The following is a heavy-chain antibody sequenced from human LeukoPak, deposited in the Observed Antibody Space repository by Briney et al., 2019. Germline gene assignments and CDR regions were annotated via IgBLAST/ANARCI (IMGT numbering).Heavy chain of an antibody. Sequence: SETLSLTCTVSGGSISSSSYYWGWIRQPPGKGLEWIGSIYYSGSTYYNPSLKSRVTISVDTSKNLFSLKLSSVTAADTAVYYCARRRYDSSGYYLYYFDYWGQGTLVTVSS. CDR3: ARRRYDSSGYYLYYFDY. D-gene: IGHD3-22*01. J-gene: IGHJ4*02. CDR1: GGSISSSSYY. CDR2: IYYSGST. V-gene: IGHV4-39*01.